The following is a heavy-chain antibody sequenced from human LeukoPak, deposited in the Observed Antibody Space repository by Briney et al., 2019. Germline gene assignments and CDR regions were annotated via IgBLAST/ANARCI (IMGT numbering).Heavy chain of an antibody. CDR1: GGSISSYY. J-gene: IGHJ5*02. CDR3: ARGGLDGEFTSNWFDP. Sequence: SETLSLTCTVSGGSISSYYWSWIRQPPGKGLEWIGYIYYSGSTNYNPSLKSRVTISVDTSKNQFSLKLSSVTAADTAVYYCARGGLDGEFTSNWFDPWGQGTLVTVSS. CDR2: IYYSGST. D-gene: IGHD3-10*01. V-gene: IGHV4-59*01.